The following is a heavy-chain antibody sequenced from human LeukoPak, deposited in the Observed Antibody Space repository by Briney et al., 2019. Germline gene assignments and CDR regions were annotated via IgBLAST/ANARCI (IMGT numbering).Heavy chain of an antibody. D-gene: IGHD7-27*01. J-gene: IGHJ4*02. CDR1: GFTFSNHG. Sequence: GGTLRLSCAASGFTFSNHGMNWVRQAPGKGLEWVSAISSSGGSTFDADPVKGRFTISRDNSKNTLHLQMNSLRAEDTAVYYCARTSSWGSWSFDYWGQGTLVTVSS. CDR3: ARTSSWGSWSFDY. V-gene: IGHV3-23*01. CDR2: ISSSGGST.